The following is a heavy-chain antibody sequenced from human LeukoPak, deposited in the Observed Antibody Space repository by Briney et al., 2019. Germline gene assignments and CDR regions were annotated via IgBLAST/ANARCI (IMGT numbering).Heavy chain of an antibody. V-gene: IGHV1-18*01. J-gene: IGHJ6*02. D-gene: IGHD5-18*01. CDR3: ARDLPPRMQLWLPSYYYGMDV. CDR1: GYTFTSYG. CDR2: ISAYNGNT. Sequence: APVKVSCKASGYTFTSYGISWVRQAPGQGLEWMGWISAYNGNTNYAQKLQGRVTMTTDTSTSTAYMELRSLRSDDTAVYYCARDLPPRMQLWLPSYYYGMDVWGQGTTVTVSS.